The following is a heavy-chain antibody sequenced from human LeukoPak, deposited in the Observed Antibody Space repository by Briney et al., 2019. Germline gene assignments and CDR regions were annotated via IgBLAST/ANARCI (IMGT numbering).Heavy chain of an antibody. CDR1: GYAVTSYG. J-gene: IGHJ4*02. Sequence: GASVKLSCKASGYAVTSYGISWVRQAPGQALEWIGWISAYNCNTNYAQKPHARVIMTTDTSTRPTYMDLRGLRPDATAAYYCARGGNSYYDYWGQGTLVTVSS. CDR3: ARGGNSYYDY. D-gene: IGHD4-23*01. V-gene: IGHV1-18*01. CDR2: ISAYNCNT.